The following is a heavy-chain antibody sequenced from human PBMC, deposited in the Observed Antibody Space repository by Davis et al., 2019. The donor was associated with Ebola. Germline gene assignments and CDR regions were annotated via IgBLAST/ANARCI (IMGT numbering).Heavy chain of an antibody. V-gene: IGHV1-3*01. CDR3: ARDQARDCSSTSCYPSFDI. CDR1: GYTFTSYA. Sequence: ASVKVSCKASGYTFTSYAMHWVRQAPGQRLEWMGWINAGNGNTKYSQKFQGRVTITRDTSASTAYMELSSLRSEDTAVYYCARDQARDCSSTSCYPSFDIWGQGTMVTVSS. D-gene: IGHD2-2*01. J-gene: IGHJ3*02. CDR2: INAGNGNT.